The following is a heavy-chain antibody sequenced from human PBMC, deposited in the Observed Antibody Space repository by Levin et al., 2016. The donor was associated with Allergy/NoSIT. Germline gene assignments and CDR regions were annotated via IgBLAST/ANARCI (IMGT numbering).Heavy chain of an antibody. CDR3: AREQFQAMLD. J-gene: IGHJ4*02. CDR2: IHHSGDT. CDR1: GDSITNTDW. V-gene: IGHV4-4*02. D-gene: IGHD3-10*02. Sequence: SETLSLTCAVSGDSITNTDWWSWVRQPPGKGLEWIGEIHHSGDTNYNPSLQSRVAISVDRSKNQFSLSLSSVTAADTALYYCAREQFQAMLDWGQGTLVTVRS.